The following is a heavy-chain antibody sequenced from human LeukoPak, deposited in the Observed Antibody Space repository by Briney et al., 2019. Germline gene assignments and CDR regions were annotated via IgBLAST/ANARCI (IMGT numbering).Heavy chain of an antibody. J-gene: IGHJ6*03. V-gene: IGHV4-39*01. Sequence: ASETLSLTCTVSGGSISSSSYYWGWIRQPPGKGLEWIGSIYYSGSTYYNPSLKSRVTISVDTSKNQFSLKLSSVTAADTAVYYCARLSDYAYCGGDCYRPYYYYMDVWGKGTTVTISS. CDR1: GGSISSSSYY. CDR2: IYYSGST. D-gene: IGHD2-21*02. CDR3: ARLSDYAYCGGDCYRPYYYYMDV.